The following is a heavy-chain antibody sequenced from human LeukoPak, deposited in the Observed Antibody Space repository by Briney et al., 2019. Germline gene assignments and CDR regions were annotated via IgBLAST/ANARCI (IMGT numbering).Heavy chain of an antibody. CDR1: GYTFTGYY. V-gene: IGHV1-2*02. CDR3: ARDGGPGLSGSQRDFDY. J-gene: IGHJ4*02. D-gene: IGHD1-26*01. CDR2: INPNSGGT. Sequence: ASVKVSCKASGYTFTGYYMHWVRQAPGQGLEWMGWINPNSGGTNYAQKFQGRVTMTRDTSISTAYMELSRLRSDDTAVYYCARDGGPGLSGSQRDFDYWGQGTLVTVSS.